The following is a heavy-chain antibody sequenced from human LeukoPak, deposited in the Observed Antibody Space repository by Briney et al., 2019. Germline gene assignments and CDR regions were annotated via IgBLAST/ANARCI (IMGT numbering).Heavy chain of an antibody. D-gene: IGHD6-13*01. CDR3: AREQKYSSSWPFDY. Sequence: ASVKVSCKASGGTFSSYAISWVRQAPGQGLEWMGGIIPIFGTANYAQKFQGRVTITADKSTSTAYMELSSLRSEDTAVYYCAREQKYSSSWPFDYWGQGTLVTVSS. CDR1: GGTFSSYA. J-gene: IGHJ4*02. V-gene: IGHV1-69*06. CDR2: IIPIFGTA.